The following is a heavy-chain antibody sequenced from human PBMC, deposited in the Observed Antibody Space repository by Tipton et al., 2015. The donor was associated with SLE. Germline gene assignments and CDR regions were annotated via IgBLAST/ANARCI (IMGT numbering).Heavy chain of an antibody. J-gene: IGHJ4*02. CDR3: ATEVPGFGELLYFDY. CDR2: INAGNGNT. Sequence: QVQLVQSGPEVKKPGASVKVSCKASGYTFTSYAMHWVRQAPGQRLEWMGWINAGNGNTKYSQKFQGRVTITRDTSASTAYMELSSLRSEDTAVYYCATEVPGFGELLYFDYWGQGTLVSVSS. V-gene: IGHV1-3*01. CDR1: GYTFTSYA. D-gene: IGHD3-10*01.